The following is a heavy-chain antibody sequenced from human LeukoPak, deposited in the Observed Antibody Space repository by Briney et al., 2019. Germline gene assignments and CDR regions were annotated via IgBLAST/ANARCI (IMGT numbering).Heavy chain of an antibody. CDR1: GFTFSDYY. J-gene: IGHJ6*02. V-gene: IGHV3-11*01. Sequence: GGSLRLSCAASGFTFSDYYLSWIRQAPGEGLAWVSYISSSGSAIFYVDSVKGRFTISRDNAKNSLYLQMNSLRAEDTAIYYCARGHYGLDVWGQGTTVTVSS. CDR2: ISSSGSAI. CDR3: ARGHYGLDV.